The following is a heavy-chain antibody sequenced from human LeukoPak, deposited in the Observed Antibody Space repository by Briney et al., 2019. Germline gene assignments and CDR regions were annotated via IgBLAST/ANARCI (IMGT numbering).Heavy chain of an antibody. CDR3: ARDKSLTIFGVAADAFDI. CDR2: ISSSSSYI. J-gene: IGHJ3*02. Sequence: GGSLRLSCAASGFTFSSYSMNWVRQAPGKGREWVSSISSSSSYIYYAHSVKGRFTTSRDNAKNSLYLQMNSLRAEDTAVYYCARDKSLTIFGVAADAFDIWGQGTMVTVSS. V-gene: IGHV3-21*01. CDR1: GFTFSSYS. D-gene: IGHD3-3*01.